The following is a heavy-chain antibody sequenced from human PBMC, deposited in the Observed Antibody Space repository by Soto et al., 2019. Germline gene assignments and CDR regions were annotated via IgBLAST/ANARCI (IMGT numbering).Heavy chain of an antibody. Sequence: GGSLRLSCEASGFTFSGFNMHWVRQPTGKGLEWVSTIGTAGDTYYAVSVKGRFTISRDNAKNSLSLQMNSLRAGDTAVYFCARGQEVGAHFFDSWGQGTQVTVSS. CDR3: ARGQEVGAHFFDS. D-gene: IGHD2-15*01. J-gene: IGHJ4*02. CDR2: IGTAGDT. V-gene: IGHV3-13*01. CDR1: GFTFSGFN.